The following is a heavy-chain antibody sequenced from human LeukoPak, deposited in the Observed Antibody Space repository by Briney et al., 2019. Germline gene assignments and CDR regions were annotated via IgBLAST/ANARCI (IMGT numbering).Heavy chain of an antibody. CDR2: ISTDGSST. CDR3: ASDSYSPEYFQH. Sequence: GGSLRLSCAASGFTFSRYWMHWLRQAPGKGLVWVSRISTDGSSTTYADSVKGRFTISRDNGRNTLYLQMNSLRAEDTAVYYCASDSYSPEYFQHWGQGTLVTVSS. CDR1: GFTFSRYW. V-gene: IGHV3-74*01. J-gene: IGHJ1*01. D-gene: IGHD2-15*01.